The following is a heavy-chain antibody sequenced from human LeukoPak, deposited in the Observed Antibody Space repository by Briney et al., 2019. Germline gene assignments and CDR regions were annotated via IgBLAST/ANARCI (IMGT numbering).Heavy chain of an antibody. V-gene: IGHV1-46*01. CDR3: ARVVPPVIGWFDP. CDR1: GYTLTELS. J-gene: IGHJ5*02. CDR2: INPSGGST. Sequence: GASVKVSCKVSGYTLTELSMHWVRQAPGQGLEWMGIINPSGGSTSYAQKFQGRVTMTRDTSTSTVYMELSSLRSEDTAVYYCARVVPPVIGWFDPWGQEPRLTVP. D-gene: IGHD2-2*01.